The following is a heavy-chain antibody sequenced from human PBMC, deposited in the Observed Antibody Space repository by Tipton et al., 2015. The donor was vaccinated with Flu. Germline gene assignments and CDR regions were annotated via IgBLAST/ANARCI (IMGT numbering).Heavy chain of an antibody. CDR1: GYFISSGYY. CDR3: TRHANYGSGSPYYFDH. J-gene: IGHJ4*02. Sequence: TLSLTCDVSGYFISSGYYWGWIRQPPGKGLEWIGSIFHGGDTLYNPSLKRRVTVSVDTLKNQFSLKVTSVTAADTALYYCTRHANYGSGSPYYFDHWGQGSLVTVSS. V-gene: IGHV4-38-2*01. D-gene: IGHD3-10*01. CDR2: IFHGGDT.